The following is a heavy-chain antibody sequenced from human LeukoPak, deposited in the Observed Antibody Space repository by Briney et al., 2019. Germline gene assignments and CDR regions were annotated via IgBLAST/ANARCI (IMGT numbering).Heavy chain of an antibody. CDR1: GFTFSSYA. Sequence: GGSLRLSCSASGFTFSSYAMHWVRQAPGKGLEYVSAIGSSGGGTYYADSVKGRFTISRDNSKDTLYLQMSSLRAEDTAVYYCVKYSNSCYDPWGQGTLVTVSS. CDR2: IGSSGGGT. V-gene: IGHV3-64D*06. J-gene: IGHJ5*02. D-gene: IGHD6-13*01. CDR3: VKYSNSCYDP.